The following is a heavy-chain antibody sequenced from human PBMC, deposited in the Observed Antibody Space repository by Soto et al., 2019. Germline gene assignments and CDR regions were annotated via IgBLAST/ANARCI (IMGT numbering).Heavy chain of an antibody. CDR1: GFTVSNNY. CDR3: ATQPGGGGY. J-gene: IGHJ4*02. CDR2: IYSGGYT. D-gene: IGHD3-10*01. V-gene: IGHV3-53*01. Sequence: EVQLVESVGGLIQPGGSLRLSCAVSGFTVSNNYMSWVRQAPGKGLEGVSVIYSGGYTAYGDSVKGRFTISRDNSKNNLYLKKKRLGARDTAVFYWATQPGGGGYWGQGTLVTVSS.